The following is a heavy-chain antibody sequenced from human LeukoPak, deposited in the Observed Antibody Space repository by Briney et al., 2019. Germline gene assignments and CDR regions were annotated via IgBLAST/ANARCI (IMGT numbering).Heavy chain of an antibody. J-gene: IGHJ5*02. V-gene: IGHV4-34*01. CDR2: INHSGST. CDR3: ARGFPIFGVALNWFDP. D-gene: IGHD3-3*01. CDR1: GGSFSGYY. Sequence: PSETLSLTCAVYGGSFSGYYWSWIRQPPGKGLEWIGEINHSGSTNYNPSHKSRVTISVDTFKNQFSLKLSSVTAADTAVYYCARGFPIFGVALNWFDPWGQGTLVTVSS.